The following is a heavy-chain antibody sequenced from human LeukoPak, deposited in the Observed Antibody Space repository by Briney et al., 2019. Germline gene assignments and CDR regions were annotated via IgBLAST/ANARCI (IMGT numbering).Heavy chain of an antibody. Sequence: GGSLRLSCAASGFTFSSYWMHWVRQAPGKGLVWVSRINSDGSSTSYADSVKGRFTISRDNAKNTLYLQMNSLRVEDTAVYYCALMESGIPPYGMDVWGQGTTVTVSS. D-gene: IGHD3-10*01. CDR3: ALMESGIPPYGMDV. V-gene: IGHV3-74*01. CDR1: GFTFSSYW. CDR2: INSDGSST. J-gene: IGHJ6*02.